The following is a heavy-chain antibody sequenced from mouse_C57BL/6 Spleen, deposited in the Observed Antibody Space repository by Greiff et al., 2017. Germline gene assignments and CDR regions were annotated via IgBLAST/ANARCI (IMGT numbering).Heavy chain of an antibody. CDR3: AREIGGSRDY. CDR2: IDPSDSYT. J-gene: IGHJ2*01. D-gene: IGHD1-1*01. V-gene: IGHV1-69*01. CDR1: GYTFTSYW. Sequence: VQLQQPGAELVMPGASVKLSCKASGYTFTSYWMHWVKQRPGQGLEWIGEIDPSDSYTNYNQKFKGKSTLTVDKSASTAYMQLSSLTSEDSAVYYCAREIGGSRDYWGQGTTLTVSS.